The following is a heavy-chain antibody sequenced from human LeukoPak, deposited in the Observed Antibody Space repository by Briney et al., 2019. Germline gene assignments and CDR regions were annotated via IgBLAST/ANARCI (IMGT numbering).Heavy chain of an antibody. CDR1: GYSFTSYW. D-gene: IGHD3-22*01. J-gene: IGHJ4*02. CDR2: IYPGDSDT. CDR3: ARGYKYYYDSSGYYLGY. Sequence: GESLKISCKGSGYSFTSYWIGWVRQMPGKGLEWMGIIYPGDSDTRYSPSFQGQVTISADRSISTAYLQWSSLKASDTAMYYCARGYKYYYDSSGYYLGYWGQGTLVTVSS. V-gene: IGHV5-51*01.